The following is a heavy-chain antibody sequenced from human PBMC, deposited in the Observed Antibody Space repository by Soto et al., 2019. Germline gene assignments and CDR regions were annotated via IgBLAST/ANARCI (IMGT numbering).Heavy chain of an antibody. Sequence: QVQLVQSGAEVKKPGASVKVSCKASGYTFTSYAMHWVRQAPGQRLECMGWINAGNGNTKYSQKFQGRVTITRDTAASTAYMELSSLSSEDTAVYYCASSYSNYALIDYYYYGMDVWGQGTTVTVSS. CDR1: GYTFTSYA. CDR3: ASSYSNYALIDYYYYGMDV. CDR2: INAGNGNT. V-gene: IGHV1-3*01. J-gene: IGHJ6*02. D-gene: IGHD4-4*01.